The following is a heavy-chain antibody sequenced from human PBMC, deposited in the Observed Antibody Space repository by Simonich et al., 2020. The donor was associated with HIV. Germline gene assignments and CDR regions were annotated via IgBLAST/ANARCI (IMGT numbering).Heavy chain of an antibody. CDR3: ARGIRAGDFYSQYYYYMDV. CDR2: INHSGRT. D-gene: IGHD2-21*02. V-gene: IGHV4-34*01. CDR1: GASFNAYY. J-gene: IGHJ6*03. Sequence: QVQLQQWGAGLLKPSETLSLTCAVYGASFNAYYWSWIRQSPGKGLEWIGEINHSGRTKDKPPLKSRLTISADTAKNQVSLKLTSGTAADTAVYYCARGIRAGDFYSQYYYYMDVWGKGTTVIVSS.